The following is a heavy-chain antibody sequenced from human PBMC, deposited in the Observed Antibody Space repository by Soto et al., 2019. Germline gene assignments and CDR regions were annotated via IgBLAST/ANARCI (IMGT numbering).Heavy chain of an antibody. CDR2: IIPIFGTA. CDR1: GGTFSSYA. CDR3: ARDGADYGDYFTRNCYYYYGMDV. D-gene: IGHD4-17*01. J-gene: IGHJ6*02. Sequence: QVQLVQSGAEVKKPGSSVKVSCKASGGTFSSYAISWVRQAPGQGLEWMGGIIPIFGTANYAQKFQGRVTITADESMSTAYMELSSLRSEDTAVYYCARDGADYGDYFTRNCYYYYGMDVWGQGTTVTVSS. V-gene: IGHV1-69*01.